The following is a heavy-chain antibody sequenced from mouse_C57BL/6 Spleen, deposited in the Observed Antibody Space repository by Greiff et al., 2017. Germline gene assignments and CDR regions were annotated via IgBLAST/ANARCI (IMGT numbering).Heavy chain of an antibody. CDR1: GFTFSSYA. CDR2: ISDGGSYT. CDR3: ARDRYGNAMDY. J-gene: IGHJ4*01. V-gene: IGHV5-4*01. D-gene: IGHD1-1*01. Sequence: EVKLMESGGGLVKPGGSLKLSCAASGFTFSSYAMSWVRQTPEKRLEWVATISDGGSYTYYPDNVKGRFTISRDNAKNNLYLQMSHLKSEDTAMYYCARDRYGNAMDYWGQGTSVTVSS.